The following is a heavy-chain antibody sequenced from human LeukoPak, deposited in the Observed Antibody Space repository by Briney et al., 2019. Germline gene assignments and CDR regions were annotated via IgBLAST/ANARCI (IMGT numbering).Heavy chain of an antibody. CDR1: GGSISSSSYY. V-gene: IGHV4-39*07. Sequence: SETLSLTCTVSGGSISSSSYYWGWIRQPPGKGLEWIGSIYYSGSTYYNPSLKSRVTISVDTSKNQFSLKLSSVTAADTAVYYCARLLFGDPRVDYWGQGTLVTVSS. CDR2: IYYSGST. D-gene: IGHD3-10*02. J-gene: IGHJ4*02. CDR3: ARLLFGDPRVDY.